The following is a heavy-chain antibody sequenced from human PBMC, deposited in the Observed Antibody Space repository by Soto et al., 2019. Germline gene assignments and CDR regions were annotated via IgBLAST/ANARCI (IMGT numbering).Heavy chain of an antibody. CDR1: GGSISSYY. Sequence: SETLSLTCTVSGGSISSYYWSWIRQPPGKGLEWIGYIYYSGSTNYNPSLKSRVTISVDTSKNQFSLKLSSVTAADTAVYYCARGKSQNWFDPWGQGTLVTVS. CDR2: IYYSGST. V-gene: IGHV4-59*01. CDR3: ARGKSQNWFDP. J-gene: IGHJ5*02.